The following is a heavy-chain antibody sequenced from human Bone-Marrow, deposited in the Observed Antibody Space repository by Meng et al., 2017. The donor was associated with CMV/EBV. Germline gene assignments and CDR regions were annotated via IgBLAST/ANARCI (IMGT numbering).Heavy chain of an antibody. CDR1: GFTFSSYA. D-gene: IGHD1-1*01. CDR3: AKDHNNGENYFDY. CDR2: IYSGGSST. Sequence: LSLTCAASGFTFSSYAMSWVRQAPGKGLEWVSVIYSGGSSTYYADSVKGRFTISRDNSKNTLYLQMNSLRAEDTAVYYCAKDHNNGENYFDYWGQGTLVTFSS. V-gene: IGHV3-23*03. J-gene: IGHJ4*02.